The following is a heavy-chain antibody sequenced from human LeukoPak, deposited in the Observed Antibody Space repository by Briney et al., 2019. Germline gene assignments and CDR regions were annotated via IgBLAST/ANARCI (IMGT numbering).Heavy chain of an antibody. CDR3: ARVGGSYSPYFDY. J-gene: IGHJ4*02. V-gene: IGHV1-18*01. D-gene: IGHD1-26*01. CDR2: ISADNGKT. Sequence: GASVKVSCKSSGYTFTSYGITWVRQAPGQGLEWMGWISADNGKTHYTQKLQGRVNMTTDTSTSTAYMELRSLRSDDTAVSYCARVGGSYSPYFDYWGQGTLVTVSS. CDR1: GYTFTSYG.